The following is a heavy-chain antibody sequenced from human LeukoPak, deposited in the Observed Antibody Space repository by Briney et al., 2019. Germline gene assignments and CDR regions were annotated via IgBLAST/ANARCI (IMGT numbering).Heavy chain of an antibody. CDR1: GYTYTSYG. V-gene: IGHV1-18*01. D-gene: IGHD2-21*02. CDR3: AKDPRAHGGDSWGSYFDY. J-gene: IGHJ4*02. CDR2: ISAYNGNT. Sequence: ASVKVSCKASGYTYTSYGISWVRQAPGQGLEWMGWISAYNGNTNYAQKLQGRVTMTTDTSASTAYMELRSLRSDDTAVYYCAKDPRAHGGDSWGSYFDYWGQGTLVTVSS.